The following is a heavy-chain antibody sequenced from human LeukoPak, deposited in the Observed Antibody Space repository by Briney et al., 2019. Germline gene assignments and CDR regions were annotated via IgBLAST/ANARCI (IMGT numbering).Heavy chain of an antibody. CDR2: ICYSGST. J-gene: IGHJ6*02. CDR1: GGSISSYY. CDR3: ARGGVYYYGMDV. D-gene: IGHD3-16*01. Sequence: SETLSLTCTVSGGSISSYYWSWIRQPPGKGLEWIGYICYSGSTNYNPSLKSRVTISVDTSKNQFPLKLSSVTAADTAVYYCARGGVYYYGMDVWGQGTTVTVSS. V-gene: IGHV4-59*01.